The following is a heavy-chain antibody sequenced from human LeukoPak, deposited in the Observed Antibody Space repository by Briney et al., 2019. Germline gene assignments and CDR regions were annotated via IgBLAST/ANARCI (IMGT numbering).Heavy chain of an antibody. J-gene: IGHJ5*02. CDR1: GFTFSSYS. V-gene: IGHV3-21*01. CDR2: ISSSSSYI. D-gene: IGHD1-26*01. CDR3: ARENSGSYLNWFDP. Sequence: GGSLRLSCAASGFTFSSYSMNWVRQAPGKGLEWVSSISSSSSYIYYADSVKGRVTISRDNAKNSLYLQMNSLRAEDTAVYYCARENSGSYLNWFDPWGQGTLVTVSS.